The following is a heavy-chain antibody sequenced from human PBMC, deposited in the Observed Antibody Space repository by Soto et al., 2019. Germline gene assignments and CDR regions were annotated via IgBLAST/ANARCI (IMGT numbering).Heavy chain of an antibody. V-gene: IGHV1-3*04. J-gene: IGHJ1*01. Sequence: QVQLVQSGAEVRKPGASVKVSCRASGYTFNFYAMHWVRQAPGQRLEWMGWINTGNGDTKYSQKFQGRVTITRDTSASTAYMQLSSLRSEDTAVYYCARAANEYGDLFQLWGQGTLVTVSS. CDR1: GYTFNFYA. CDR3: ARAANEYGDLFQL. CDR2: INTGNGDT. D-gene: IGHD4-17*01.